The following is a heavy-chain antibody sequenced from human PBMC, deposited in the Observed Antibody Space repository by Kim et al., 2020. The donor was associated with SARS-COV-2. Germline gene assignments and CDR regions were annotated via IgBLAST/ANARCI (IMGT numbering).Heavy chain of an antibody. J-gene: IGHJ4*02. CDR3: ARAFDY. CDR2: RSSYI. V-gene: IGHV3-21*01. Sequence: RSSYIYYADSVQGRFTISRDNAKNSLYLQMNSLRAEDTAVYYCARAFDYWGQGPLVTVSS.